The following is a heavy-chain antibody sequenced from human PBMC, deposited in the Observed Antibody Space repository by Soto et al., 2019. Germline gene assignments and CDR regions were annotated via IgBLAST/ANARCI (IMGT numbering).Heavy chain of an antibody. D-gene: IGHD3-10*01. J-gene: IGHJ5*02. Sequence: GGSLRLSCAASGFTFSSYGMHWVHQAPGKGLEWVAVISYDGSNKYYADSVKGRFTISRDNSKNTLYLQMNSLRAEDTAVYYCAKDPAPYGSGYDNWFDPWGQGTLVTAPQ. CDR2: ISYDGSNK. CDR3: AKDPAPYGSGYDNWFDP. V-gene: IGHV3-30*18. CDR1: GFTFSSYG.